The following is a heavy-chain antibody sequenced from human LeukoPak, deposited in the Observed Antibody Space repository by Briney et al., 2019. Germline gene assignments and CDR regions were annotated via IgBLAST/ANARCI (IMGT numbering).Heavy chain of an antibody. CDR3: ASHYGNSATGGFPY. CDR1: GGAFSNYA. D-gene: IGHD3-10*01. Sequence: SVKVSCKASGGAFSNYAINWVRQAPGQGLEWMGRIVPVFGTPNFAQKFQGRVTLTRDGSTNTAYMEMSSLRSEDTAVYYCASHYGNSATGGFPYWGQGTLVTVSS. V-gene: IGHV1-69*05. J-gene: IGHJ4*02. CDR2: IVPVFGTP.